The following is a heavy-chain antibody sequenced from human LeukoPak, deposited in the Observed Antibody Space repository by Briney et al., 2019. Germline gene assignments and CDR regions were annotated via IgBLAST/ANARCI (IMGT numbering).Heavy chain of an antibody. CDR2: IYHSGKT. CDR3: ARGIGWLRHHQPGYSSGWYVGYFDY. D-gene: IGHD6-13*01. Sequence: SETLSLTCTVSGGSISSSSYYWGWIRQPPGKGLEWIGSIYHSGKTYYNPSLKSRVTISVDTSKNQFSLKLSSVTAADTAVYYCARGIGWLRHHQPGYSSGWYVGYFDYWGQGTLVTVSS. V-gene: IGHV4-39*07. CDR1: GGSISSSSYY. J-gene: IGHJ4*02.